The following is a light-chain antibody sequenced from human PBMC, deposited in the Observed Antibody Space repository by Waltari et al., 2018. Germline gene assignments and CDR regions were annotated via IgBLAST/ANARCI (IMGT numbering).Light chain of an antibody. J-gene: IGKJ4*01. V-gene: IGKV1-5*03. CDR3: QQYFSYSPGFT. CDR2: QAS. CDR1: QRIGSS. Sequence: DIQMTQSPSTLSASVGDSVTLTCRASQRIGSSLAWYQQKPGKAPTLLIYQASSLESGVPSRFSGGGSGTEFTLTISSLQPDDFATYYCQQYFSYSPGFTFGGGTKVEIK.